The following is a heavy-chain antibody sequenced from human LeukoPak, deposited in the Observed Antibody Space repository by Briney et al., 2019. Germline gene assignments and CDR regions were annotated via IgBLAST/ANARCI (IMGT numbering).Heavy chain of an antibody. D-gene: IGHD3-10*01. V-gene: IGHV3-21*01. Sequence: GGSLRLSCVASGFTFSSYTMNWVRQPPGKWLGWVSCISSSSSYINYADSVKGRFTISRDNAKNSLYLQMNSLRAEDTAVYYCARDLVIRGVNDAFDIWGQGTMVTVSS. J-gene: IGHJ3*02. CDR3: ARDLVIRGVNDAFDI. CDR1: GFTFSSYT. CDR2: ISSSSSYI.